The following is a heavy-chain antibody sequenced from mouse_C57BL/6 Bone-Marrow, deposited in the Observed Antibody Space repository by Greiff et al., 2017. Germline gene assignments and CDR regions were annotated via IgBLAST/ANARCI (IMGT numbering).Heavy chain of an antibody. D-gene: IGHD2-1*01. CDR1: GFSFSDAW. V-gene: IGHV6-6*01. Sequence: EVTLVESGGGLVQPGGSMKLSCAASGFSFSDAWMDWVRQSPEKGLEWVAEIRNKANNHATYYAESVKGRFIISRNDSKSSVYLQMNSLRAEDTGIYYCTRRGNYYAMDYWGQGTSVTVSS. CDR3: TRRGNYYAMDY. J-gene: IGHJ4*01. CDR2: IRNKANNHAT.